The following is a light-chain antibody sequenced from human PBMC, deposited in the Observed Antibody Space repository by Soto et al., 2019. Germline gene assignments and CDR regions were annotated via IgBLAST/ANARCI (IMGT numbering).Light chain of an antibody. J-gene: IGKJ2*01. CDR3: QQYNNWPHT. Sequence: EIVMTQSPATLSVSPGERATLSCRASQSVSSNLAWYQQKPGQAPRLLIFGASTRATAIPARFSGSGSGTEFALTISSLQSEDVAVYYCQQYNNWPHTFGQGTKLEIK. CDR2: GAS. CDR1: QSVSSN. V-gene: IGKV3-15*01.